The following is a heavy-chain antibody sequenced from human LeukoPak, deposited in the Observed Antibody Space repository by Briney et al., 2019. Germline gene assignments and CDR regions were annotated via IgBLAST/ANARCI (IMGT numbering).Heavy chain of an antibody. CDR1: GFTFSSYA. D-gene: IGHD4-17*01. Sequence: SGGSLRLSCAASGFTFSSYAMHWVRQAPGKGLEYVSAISSNGGSTYYANSVKGRFTISRDNSKNTLYLQMGSLRAEDMAVYYCARRFDYGDLPGYFDYWGQGTLVTVSS. J-gene: IGHJ4*02. CDR2: ISSNGGST. V-gene: IGHV3-64*01. CDR3: ARRFDYGDLPGYFDY.